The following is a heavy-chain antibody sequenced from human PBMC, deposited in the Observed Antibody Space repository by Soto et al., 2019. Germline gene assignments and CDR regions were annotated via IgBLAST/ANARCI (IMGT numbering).Heavy chain of an antibody. CDR1: GFTFNSFA. J-gene: IGHJ4*02. CDR3: AKEQSSPIAGRRGFDY. V-gene: IGHV3-23*01. CDR2: ITGSGGTT. D-gene: IGHD6-13*01. Sequence: EVQLLESGGGFVQPGGSLRLSCAASGFTFNSFAMSWVRQAPGKGLEWVSGITGSGGTTYYADSVKGRFTISRDNSMNTLYLPMNSLRAEDTAIYYCAKEQSSPIAGRRGFDYWGQGAVVTVSS.